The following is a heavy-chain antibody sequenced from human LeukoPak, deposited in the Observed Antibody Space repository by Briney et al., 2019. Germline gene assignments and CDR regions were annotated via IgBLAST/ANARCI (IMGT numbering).Heavy chain of an antibody. Sequence: GGSLRLSCAASGFTFDDYAMHWVRQAPGKGLEWVSGISWNSGNIDYADSVKGRFTISRDNAKNSLYLQMNSLRAEDTALYYCAKAGGYSYVVSVDYWGQGTLVTVSS. V-gene: IGHV3-9*01. CDR1: GFTFDDYA. CDR2: ISWNSGNI. J-gene: IGHJ4*02. D-gene: IGHD5-18*01. CDR3: AKAGGYSYVVSVDY.